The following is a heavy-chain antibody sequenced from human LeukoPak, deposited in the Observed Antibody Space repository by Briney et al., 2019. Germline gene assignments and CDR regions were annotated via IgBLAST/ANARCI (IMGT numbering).Heavy chain of an antibody. V-gene: IGHV3-48*02. J-gene: IGHJ4*02. CDR1: GFTFSTYS. CDR2: ISSSSSTK. CDR3: ASSYGSSWYGGLDY. Sequence: GGSLRLSCAASGFTFSTYSMNWVRQAPGKGLEWVSYISSSSSTKYYADSVKGRFTISRDNAKNSLYLQMNSLRDEDTAVYYCASSYGSSWYGGLDYWGQGTLVTVSS. D-gene: IGHD6-13*01.